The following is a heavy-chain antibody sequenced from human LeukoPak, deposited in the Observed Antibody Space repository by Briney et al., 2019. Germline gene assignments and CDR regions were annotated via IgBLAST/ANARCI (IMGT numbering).Heavy chain of an antibody. CDR2: IDPSDSYT. CDR3: ARLSYYYDSSGYYLVYFDY. CDR1: GYSFSSYW. D-gene: IGHD3-22*01. J-gene: IGHJ4*02. V-gene: IGHV5-10-1*01. Sequence: GESLKISCKGSGYSFSSYWIGWVRQMPGKGLEWMGRIDPSDSYTNYSPSFQGHVTISADKSISTAYLQWSSLKASDTAMYYCARLSYYYDSSGYYLVYFDYWGQGTLVTVSS.